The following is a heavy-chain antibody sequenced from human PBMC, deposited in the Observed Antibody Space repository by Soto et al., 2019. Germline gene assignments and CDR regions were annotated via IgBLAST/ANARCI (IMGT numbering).Heavy chain of an antibody. D-gene: IGHD3-10*01. CDR1: GGSISSYY. Sequence: PSETLSLTCTVSGGSISSYYWSWIRQPPGKGLEWIGYIYYSGSTNYNPSLKSRVTISVDTSKNQFSLKLSSVTAADTAVYYCVRQSSYGSGSYYDYWGQGTLVTVSS. CDR3: VRQSSYGSGSYYDY. J-gene: IGHJ4*02. CDR2: IYYSGST. V-gene: IGHV4-59*08.